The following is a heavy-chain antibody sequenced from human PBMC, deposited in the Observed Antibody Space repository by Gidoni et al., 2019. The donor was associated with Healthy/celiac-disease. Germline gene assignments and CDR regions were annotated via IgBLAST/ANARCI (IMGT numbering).Heavy chain of an antibody. Sequence: LQLQESGPGLVKPSETLSPTCTVSGGSICSSSYYWGWIRQPPGKGLEWIGSIYYSGSTYYNPSLKSRVTISVDTSKNQFSLKLSSVTAADTAVYYCAIRIVGATSDAFDIWGQGTMVTVSS. CDR1: GGSICSSSYY. CDR2: IYYSGST. CDR3: AIRIVGATSDAFDI. V-gene: IGHV4-39*01. D-gene: IGHD1-26*01. J-gene: IGHJ3*02.